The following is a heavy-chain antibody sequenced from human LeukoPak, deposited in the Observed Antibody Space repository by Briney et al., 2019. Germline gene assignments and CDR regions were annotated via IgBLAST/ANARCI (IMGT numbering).Heavy chain of an antibody. Sequence: GGSLRPSCAASGFTFSSYAMSWVRQAPGKGLEWVSGISGSSGTINYAAPVKGRFTISRDNSRNTLYLQMNSLRADDTAVYYCAKRLGDPRAFDYWGQGTLVTVSS. CDR2: ISGSSGTI. V-gene: IGHV3-23*01. CDR1: GFTFSSYA. J-gene: IGHJ4*02. D-gene: IGHD2-21*02. CDR3: AKRLGDPRAFDY.